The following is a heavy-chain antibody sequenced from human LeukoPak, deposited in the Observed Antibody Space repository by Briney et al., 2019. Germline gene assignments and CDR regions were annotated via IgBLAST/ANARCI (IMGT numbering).Heavy chain of an antibody. CDR2: IKQDGSEK. J-gene: IGHJ4*02. V-gene: IGHV3-7*01. Sequence: GGSLRLSCAASGFTFSSFWMTWVRQAPGKGLEWVANIKQDGSEKYYADSVKGRFTISRDNAKNPLFLQMNSLTAEDTAVYFCARDGGRAAASGYWGQGTLVTVSS. CDR1: GFTFSSFW. D-gene: IGHD6-13*01. CDR3: ARDGGRAAASGY.